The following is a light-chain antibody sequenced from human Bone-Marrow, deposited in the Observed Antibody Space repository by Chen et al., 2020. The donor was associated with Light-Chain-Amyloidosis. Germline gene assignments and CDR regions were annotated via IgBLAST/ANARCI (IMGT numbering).Light chain of an antibody. CDR3: RELDRSSGRPV. Sequence: SYVLTQPSSVSVAPGKTATIASGGNNIGSTSVHWYQQTPGQAPLLVVYDDSDRPSGIPERLSGSNSGNTATLTISRVEAGDEADYYCRELDRSSGRPVFGGGTKLTVL. CDR1: NIGSTS. V-gene: IGLV3-21*03. CDR2: DDS. J-gene: IGLJ3*02.